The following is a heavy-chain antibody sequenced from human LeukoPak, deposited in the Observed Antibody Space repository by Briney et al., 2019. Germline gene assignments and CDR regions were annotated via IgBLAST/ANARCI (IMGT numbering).Heavy chain of an antibody. CDR1: AFSLNAYN. D-gene: IGHD1-26*01. CDR3: VRDRGTYRPIDY. V-gene: IGHV3-21*04. Sequence: GGSLRLSCAASAFSLNAYNVNWVRQAPGKGLEWVSSISYTGTYIYYADSVKGRFTISRDNAQNSLYLQMNSLRAEDTAIYYCVRDRGTYRPIDYWGQGTLVTVSS. J-gene: IGHJ4*02. CDR2: ISYTGTYI.